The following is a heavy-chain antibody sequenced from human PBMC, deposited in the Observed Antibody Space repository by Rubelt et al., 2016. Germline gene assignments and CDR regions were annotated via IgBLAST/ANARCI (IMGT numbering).Heavy chain of an antibody. CDR3: ARGKEGLGVTMMDY. CDR2: INHSGST. V-gene: IGHV4-34*01. J-gene: IGHJ4*02. Sequence: QVQLQQWGAGLLKPSETLSLTCAVYGGSFSGYYWSWIRQPPGKGLEWIGEINHSGSTNYNPSLKSGVTISVDTSKNQFSLKLSSVTAADTAVYYCARGKEGLGVTMMDYWGQGTLVTVSS. D-gene: IGHD3-22*01. CDR1: GGSFSGYY.